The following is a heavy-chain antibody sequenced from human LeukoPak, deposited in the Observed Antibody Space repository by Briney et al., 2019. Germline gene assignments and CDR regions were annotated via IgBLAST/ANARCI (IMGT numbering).Heavy chain of an antibody. CDR3: ARDLWNGYNYFYYYGMDV. J-gene: IGHJ6*02. CDR1: GGSFSGYY. Sequence: SETLSLTCAVYGGSFSGYYWSWIRQPPGKGLEWIGEINDSGSTNYNPSLKSRVTISVDTSKNQFSLKLSSVTAADTAVYYCARDLWNGYNYFYYYGMDVWGQGTTVTVSS. D-gene: IGHD5-24*01. V-gene: IGHV4-34*01. CDR2: INDSGST.